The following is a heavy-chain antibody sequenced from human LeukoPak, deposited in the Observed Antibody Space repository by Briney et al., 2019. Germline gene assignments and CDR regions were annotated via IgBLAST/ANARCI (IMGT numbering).Heavy chain of an antibody. Sequence: GGSLRFSCEASRFTFSTFAMIWVRQPPGEGLEWVSSIFPSGGEIHYADSVRGRFTISRDNSKSTLSLQMNSLRAEDTAIYYCATYRQVLLPFESWGQGTLVTVSS. J-gene: IGHJ4*02. D-gene: IGHD2-8*02. V-gene: IGHV3-23*01. CDR3: ATYRQVLLPFES. CDR2: IFPSGGEI. CDR1: RFTFSTFA.